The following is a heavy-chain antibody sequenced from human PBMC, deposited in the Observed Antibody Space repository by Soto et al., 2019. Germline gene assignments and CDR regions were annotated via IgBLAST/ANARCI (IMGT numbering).Heavy chain of an antibody. V-gene: IGHV5-10-1*01. CDR3: ARQRYDSSGYYYGPDAFDI. CDR1: GYSFTSYW. D-gene: IGHD3-22*01. J-gene: IGHJ3*02. CDR2: IDPSDSYT. Sequence: GESLKISCKGSGYSFTSYWISWVRQMPGKCLEWMGRIDPSDSYTNYSPSFQGHVTISADKSISTAYLQWSSLKASDTAMYYCARQRYDSSGYYYGPDAFDIWGQGTMVTVSS.